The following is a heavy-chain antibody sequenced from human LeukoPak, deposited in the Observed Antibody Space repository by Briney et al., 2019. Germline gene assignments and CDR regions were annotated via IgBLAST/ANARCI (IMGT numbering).Heavy chain of an antibody. Sequence: ASVKVSCKASGYTLTSYGISWVRQAPGQGLEWMGWISAYNGNTNYAQKLQGRVTMTTDISTSTAYMELRSLRSDDTAVYYCARDLDYYQDYGSGSYYWFDPWGQGTLVTVSS. CDR1: GYTLTSYG. CDR3: ARDLDYYQDYGSGSYYWFDP. D-gene: IGHD3-10*01. CDR2: ISAYNGNT. J-gene: IGHJ5*02. V-gene: IGHV1-18*04.